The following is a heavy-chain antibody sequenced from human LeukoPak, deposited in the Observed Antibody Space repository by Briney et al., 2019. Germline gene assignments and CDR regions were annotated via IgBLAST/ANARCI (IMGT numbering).Heavy chain of an antibody. CDR3: ARGRGITIFGVVIIGQNWFDP. J-gene: IGHJ5*02. V-gene: IGHV1-8*01. D-gene: IGHD3-3*01. CDR2: MNPNSGNT. CDR1: GYTFTSYD. Sequence: GASVKVSCKASGYTFTSYDINWVRQATGQGLEWMGWMNPNSGNTGYAQKFQGRVTMTRNTSISTAYMELSSLRSEDTAVYYCARGRGITIFGVVIIGQNWFDPWGQGTLATVSS.